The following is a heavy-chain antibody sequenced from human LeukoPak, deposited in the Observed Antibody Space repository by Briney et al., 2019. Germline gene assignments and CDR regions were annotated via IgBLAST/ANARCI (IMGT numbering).Heavy chain of an antibody. V-gene: IGHV3-66*04. Sequence: GGSLRLSCAASGFTVSSKYMSWVRQAPGKGLEWVSIIYSGGRTYYADSVKGRFTISRDSSKNTLYLQMSDLRAEDTAMYFCAGHYYDSNGYQYLDNWGQGTLVTVSS. D-gene: IGHD3-22*01. CDR2: IYSGGRT. J-gene: IGHJ4*02. CDR1: GFTVSSKY. CDR3: AGHYYDSNGYQYLDN.